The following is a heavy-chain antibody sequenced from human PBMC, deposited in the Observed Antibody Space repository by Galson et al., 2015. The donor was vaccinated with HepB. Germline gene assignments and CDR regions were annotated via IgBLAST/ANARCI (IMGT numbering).Heavy chain of an antibody. D-gene: IGHD6-13*01. CDR1: GYTFTSDG. CDR3: ASNIAAAGRGGDYYYGMDV. J-gene: IGHJ6*02. CDR2: ISAYNGNT. Sequence: SVKVSCKASGYTFTSDGISWVRQAPGQGLEWMGWISAYNGNTNYAQKLQGRVTMTTDTSTSTAYMELRSLRSDDTAVYYCASNIAAAGRGGDYYYGMDVWGQGTTVTVSS. V-gene: IGHV1-18*04.